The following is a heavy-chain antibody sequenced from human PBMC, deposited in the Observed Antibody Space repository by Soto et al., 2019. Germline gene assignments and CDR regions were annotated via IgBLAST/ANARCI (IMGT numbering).Heavy chain of an antibody. CDR1: GFTFSRYN. CDR3: ARGDNSDYYSFLDY. CDR2: TSPGSSSI. V-gene: IGHV3-48*02. J-gene: IGHJ4*02. D-gene: IGHD3-22*01. Sequence: EVQLVESGGGLAQPGGSLRLSCAGSGFTFSRYNMNWVRQTPGKGLEWMAHTSPGSSSIYFTDSLEGRFTTSRDNAKNSLFLQMNSLRDDDTAVYYCARGDNSDYYSFLDYWGQGHLVTVSS.